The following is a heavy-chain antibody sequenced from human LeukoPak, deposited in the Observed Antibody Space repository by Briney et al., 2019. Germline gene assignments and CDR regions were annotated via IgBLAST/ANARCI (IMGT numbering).Heavy chain of an antibody. J-gene: IGHJ6*04. D-gene: IGHD3/OR15-3a*01. Sequence: PSETLSLTCAVYGGSFSGYYWSWIRQPPGKGLEWIGEINHSGSTNYNPSLKSRVTISVDTSKNQFSLKLSSVTAADTAVYYCAIRTGYYGSYYYYGMDVWGKGTTVTVSS. CDR1: GGSFSGYY. CDR2: INHSGST. CDR3: AIRTGYYGSYYYYGMDV. V-gene: IGHV4-34*01.